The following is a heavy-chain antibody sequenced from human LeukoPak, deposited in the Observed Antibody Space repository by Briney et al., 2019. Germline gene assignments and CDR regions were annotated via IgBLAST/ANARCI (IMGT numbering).Heavy chain of an antibody. CDR2: IRQDGGDK. V-gene: IGHV3-7*03. D-gene: IGHD2/OR15-2a*01. CDR3: ARVIVTVPGQSDYFDY. CDR1: GFTFSNYW. Sequence: PGGSLILSCATSGFTFSNYWMCWVRQAPGKGLEWVANIRQDGGDKYYADSVKGRFTISRDNAKNSLYLQMNSLRAEDTAVYSCARVIVTVPGQSDYFDYWGQGTLVTFSS. J-gene: IGHJ4*02.